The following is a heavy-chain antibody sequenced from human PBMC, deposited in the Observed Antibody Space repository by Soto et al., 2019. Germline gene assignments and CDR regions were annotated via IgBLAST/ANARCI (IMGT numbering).Heavy chain of an antibody. D-gene: IGHD2-21*02. V-gene: IGHV3-30-3*01. CDR1: GFTFSSYV. CDR2: ISYDGSNK. J-gene: IGHJ4*02. CDR3: ASLVVTAIPGSDY. Sequence: QVQLVESGGGVVQPGRSLRLSCAASGFTFSSYVMHWVRQAPGKGLEWVAVISYDGSNKYYADSVKGRFTISRDNSKNTLYLQMNSLRAEDTAVYYCASLVVTAIPGSDYWGQGTLVTVSS.